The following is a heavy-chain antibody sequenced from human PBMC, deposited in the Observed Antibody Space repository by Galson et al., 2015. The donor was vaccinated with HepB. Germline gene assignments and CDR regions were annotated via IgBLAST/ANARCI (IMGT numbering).Heavy chain of an antibody. CDR3: TRDGPAAGYYFDS. J-gene: IGHJ4*02. D-gene: IGHD6-25*01. Sequence: SLRLSCAASGFTFSSYWMSGVRQAPGKGLEWVANIKLDGSEKYYVDSVRGRFTISRDNAKNSLYLQMNSLRAEDTAVYYCTRDGPAAGYYFDSWGQGVLVTVSS. CDR1: GFTFSSYW. V-gene: IGHV3-7*03. CDR2: IKLDGSEK.